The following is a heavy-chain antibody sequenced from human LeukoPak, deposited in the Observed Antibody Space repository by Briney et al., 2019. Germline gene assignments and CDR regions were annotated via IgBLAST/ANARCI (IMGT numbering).Heavy chain of an antibody. J-gene: IGHJ4*02. D-gene: IGHD3-10*01. Sequence: SVRVSCKASGGTFSSFTISWMQQAPGQGLEWMGGIIPDFGTTYNGQKFQGRLTVTADESTDTAYMNLRGLTSEDTAVYYCARDRDDYFDYWGQGTPVTVSS. CDR1: GGTFSSFT. V-gene: IGHV1-69*13. CDR3: ARDRDDYFDY. CDR2: IIPDFGTT.